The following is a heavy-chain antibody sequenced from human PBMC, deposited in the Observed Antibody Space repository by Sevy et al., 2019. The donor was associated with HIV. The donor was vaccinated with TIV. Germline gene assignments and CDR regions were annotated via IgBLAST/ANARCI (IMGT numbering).Heavy chain of an antibody. CDR2: IAYDGGKT. Sequence: EGSLRLSCAASGFTFRRYAMHWVHQAPGQELESVAVIAYDGGKTYHADSVKGRFTISRDNSENTLYLQMNSLRAEDTAVYYCMSDGGGDYFDYWGLGTLVTVSS. J-gene: IGHJ4*02. V-gene: IGHV3-30*04. CDR3: MSDGGGDYFDY. D-gene: IGHD2-15*01. CDR1: GFTFRRYA.